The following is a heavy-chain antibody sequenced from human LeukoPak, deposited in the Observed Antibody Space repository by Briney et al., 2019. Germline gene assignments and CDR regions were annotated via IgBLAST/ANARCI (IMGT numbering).Heavy chain of an antibody. J-gene: IGHJ5*02. D-gene: IGHD4-23*01. CDR2: IYSGGST. CDR3: ARLRWGDWFDP. Sequence: PAGSLRLSCAASGFTVSSNYMSWVRQAPGKGLEWVSVIYSGGSTYYADSVKGRFTNSRDNSKDTLYLQMSSLRAEDTAVYYCARLRWGDWFDPWGQGTLVTVSS. CDR1: GFTVSSNY. V-gene: IGHV3-66*02.